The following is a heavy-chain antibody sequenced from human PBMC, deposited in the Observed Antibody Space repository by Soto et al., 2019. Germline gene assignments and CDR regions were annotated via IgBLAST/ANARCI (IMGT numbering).Heavy chain of an antibody. CDR1: GFIFNSYA. Sequence: VGSLRLSCAASGFIFNSYAMTWVRQAPGKGLEWVSVVTYNGDNTYYADSVKGRFTVSRDNSKDTVDLQMNSLRAEDTAVYYCARYIRGPTVFYFDFWGPGVLVTVSS. D-gene: IGHD5-18*01. CDR2: VTYNGDNT. J-gene: IGHJ4*02. V-gene: IGHV3-23*01. CDR3: ARYIRGPTVFYFDF.